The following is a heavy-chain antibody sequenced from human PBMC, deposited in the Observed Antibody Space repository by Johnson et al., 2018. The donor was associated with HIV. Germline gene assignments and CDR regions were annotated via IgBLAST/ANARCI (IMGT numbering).Heavy chain of an antibody. J-gene: IGHJ3*02. D-gene: IGHD3-16*01. V-gene: IGHV3-7*01. CDR1: GFTFSHNW. Sequence: VQLVESGGDLVQPGGSLRLSCIGSGFTFSHNWMSWVRQAPGKGPEWVANINHDVSAIHYVDSVKGRFPISRDNAKRSLFLQMNSLRVEDTAVYFCGSLGDGHQKGAFEIWGHGTMVTVSS. CDR3: GSLGDGHQKGAFEI. CDR2: INHDVSAI.